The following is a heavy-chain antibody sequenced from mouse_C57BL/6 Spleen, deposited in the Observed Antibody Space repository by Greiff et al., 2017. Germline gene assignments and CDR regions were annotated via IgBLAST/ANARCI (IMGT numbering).Heavy chain of an antibody. J-gene: IGHJ3*01. D-gene: IGHD1-1*01. V-gene: IGHV1-20*01. CDR1: GYSFTGYF. CDR2: IKPYNGDT. Sequence: EVQLQESGPELVKPGDSVKISCKASGYSFTGYFMNWVMQSHGKSLEWIGRIKPYNGDTFYNQKFKGKATLTAVKSASTAYMELSSLTNEDSAVSYCTYFYGSAWFAYWGQGTLVTVSA. CDR3: TYFYGSAWFAY.